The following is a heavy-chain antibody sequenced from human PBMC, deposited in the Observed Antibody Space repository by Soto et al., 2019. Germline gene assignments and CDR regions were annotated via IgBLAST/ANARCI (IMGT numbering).Heavy chain of an antibody. V-gene: IGHV3-33*01. Sequence: LRLSCAASGFRFTTYGFHWVRQAPGRGLEWVAIIHYDGTRMNYADSVKGRFTISRDDSRNTLYLEMTSLRVEDTAVYYCARDLSLGSLDFVDWGQGTPVTVSS. CDR1: GFRFTTYG. D-gene: IGHD3-10*01. CDR2: IHYDGTRM. J-gene: IGHJ4*02. CDR3: ARDLSLGSLDFVD.